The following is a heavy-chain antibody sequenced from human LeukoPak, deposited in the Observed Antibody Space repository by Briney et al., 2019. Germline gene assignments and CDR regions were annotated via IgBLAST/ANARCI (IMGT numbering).Heavy chain of an antibody. CDR3: ARDLYYYDSSGYYRPFDY. J-gene: IGHJ4*02. D-gene: IGHD3-22*01. CDR2: IIPILGIA. Sequence: SVKVSCKASGGTFSGYAISWVRQAPGRGLEWMGRIIPILGIANYAQKFQGRVTITADKSTSTAYMELSSLRSEDTAVYYCARDLYYYDSSGYYRPFDYWGQGTLVTVSS. V-gene: IGHV1-69*04. CDR1: GGTFSGYA.